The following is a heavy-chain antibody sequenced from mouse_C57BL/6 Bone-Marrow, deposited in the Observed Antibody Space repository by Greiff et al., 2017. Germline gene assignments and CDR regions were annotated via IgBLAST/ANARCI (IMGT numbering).Heavy chain of an antibody. J-gene: IGHJ4*01. D-gene: IGHD2-4*01. CDR3: AGYDYDDAMDY. V-gene: IGHV12-3*01. Sequence: QVQLKESGPGLVKPSQSLFLTCSITGFPITSGYYWIWIRQSPGKPLEWMGYITHSGETFYNPSLQSPISITRETSKNQVFLQLNSVTTEDTAMYYCAGYDYDDAMDYWGQGTSVTVSS. CDR2: ITHSGET. CDR1: GFPITSGYY.